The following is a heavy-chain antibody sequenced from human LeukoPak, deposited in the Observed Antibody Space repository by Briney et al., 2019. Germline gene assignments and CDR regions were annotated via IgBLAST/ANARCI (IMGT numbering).Heavy chain of an antibody. J-gene: IGHJ4*02. Sequence: GGSLRLSCVASVFTFSSSGMLWVRQAPGKGLEWVAFIRYDGSNQKYADSVKGRFTVSRDNSRNTLYLQMNSLRAEDTAVYYCAFFSNYFDFWGQGTLVTVSS. D-gene: IGHD3-3*01. CDR2: IRYDGSNQ. CDR3: AFFSNYFDF. V-gene: IGHV3-30*02. CDR1: VFTFSSSG.